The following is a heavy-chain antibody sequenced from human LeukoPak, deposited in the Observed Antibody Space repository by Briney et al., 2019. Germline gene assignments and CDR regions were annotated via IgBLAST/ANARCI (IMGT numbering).Heavy chain of an antibody. CDR2: IYTSGST. CDR1: GGSISSYY. J-gene: IGHJ6*03. Sequence: SETLSLTCTVSGGSISSYYWSWIRQPAGKGLEWIGRIYTSGSTNYNPSLKSRVTMSVDTSKNQFSLKLSSVTAADTAVYYCARERWVSSGWYGEYYYYYMDVWGKGTTVTVSS. V-gene: IGHV4-4*07. D-gene: IGHD6-19*01. CDR3: ARERWVSSGWYGEYYYYYMDV.